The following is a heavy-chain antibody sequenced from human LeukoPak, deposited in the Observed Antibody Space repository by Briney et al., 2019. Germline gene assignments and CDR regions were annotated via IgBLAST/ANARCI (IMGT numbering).Heavy chain of an antibody. CDR3: ARNIPDGTTALNSYYYMDV. V-gene: IGHV4-4*02. CDR1: GGSISSSNW. J-gene: IGHJ6*03. D-gene: IGHD4-11*01. Sequence: SETLSLTCAVSGGSISSSNWWSWVRQPPGKGLEWIGEINHSGSTNYNPSLKSRATISVDTSKNQFSLKLSSVTAADTAVYYCARNIPDGTTALNSYYYMDVWGKGTTVTVSS. CDR2: INHSGST.